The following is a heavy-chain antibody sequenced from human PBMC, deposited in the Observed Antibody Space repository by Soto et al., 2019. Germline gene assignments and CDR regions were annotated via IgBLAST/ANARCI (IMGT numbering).Heavy chain of an antibody. V-gene: IGHV3-9*01. D-gene: IGHD3-10*02. CDR1: GFTFDDYA. CDR3: AKGVCSYYYHGMDV. J-gene: IGHJ6*02. CDR2: ITWNRGSI. Sequence: EVQLVESGGGLVQPGRSLRLSCAASGFTFDDYAMHWVRQAPGKGLEWVSGITWNRGSIGYADSVKGRFTISRDNAKNSLHLQMNSLRAEDTALYYCAKGVCSYYYHGMDVWGQGTTVTVSS.